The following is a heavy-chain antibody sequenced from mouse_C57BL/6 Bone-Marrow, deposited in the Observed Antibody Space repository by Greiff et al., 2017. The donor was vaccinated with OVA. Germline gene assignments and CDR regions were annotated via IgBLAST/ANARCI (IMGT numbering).Heavy chain of an antibody. CDR1: GFSLTSYG. CDR2: IWSDGST. D-gene: IGHD4-1*02. Sequence: QVQLQQSGPGLVAPSQSLSITCTVSGFSLTSYGVHWVRQPPGKGLEWLVVIWSDGSTTFNSALKSRLSISKDNSKSQVFLKMNSLQTDDTAMYDCARLNWEGNAMDYWGQGTSVTVSS. J-gene: IGHJ4*01. V-gene: IGHV2-6*03. CDR3: ARLNWEGNAMDY.